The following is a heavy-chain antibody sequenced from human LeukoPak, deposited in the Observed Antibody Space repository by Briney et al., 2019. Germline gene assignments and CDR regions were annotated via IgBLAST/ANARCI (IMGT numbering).Heavy chain of an antibody. CDR3: VRSRGTGPGAHFDV. CDR2: ISSSGSYT. D-gene: IGHD3/OR15-3a*01. V-gene: IGHV3-11*03. J-gene: IGHJ4*02. CDR1: GCRFSDEY. Sequence: PGGSLRLSCAASGCRFSDEYMSWIRQAPGQGLEWISYISSSGSYTNYADSVRGRFTIARDNAKNSLFLQMNSLRGEDTAVYFCVRSRGTGPGAHFDVWGQGALVSVSS.